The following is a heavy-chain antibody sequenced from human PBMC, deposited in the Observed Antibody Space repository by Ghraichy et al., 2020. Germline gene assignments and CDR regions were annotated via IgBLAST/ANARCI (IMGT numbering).Heavy chain of an antibody. CDR1: GGSISSYY. CDR2: IYYSGST. J-gene: IGHJ4*02. D-gene: IGHD6-19*01. Sequence: SETLSLTCTVSGGSISSYYWSWIRQPPGKGLEWIGYIYYSGSTNYNPSLKSRVTISVDTSKNQFSLKLSSVTAADTAVYYCARGDVAGTLGYWGQGTLVTVSS. V-gene: IGHV4-59*01. CDR3: ARGDVAGTLGY.